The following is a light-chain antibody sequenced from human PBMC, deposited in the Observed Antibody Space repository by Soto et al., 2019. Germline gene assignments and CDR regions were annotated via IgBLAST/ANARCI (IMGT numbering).Light chain of an antibody. J-gene: IGLJ2*01. CDR2: EVS. V-gene: IGLV2-14*01. CDR1: SSDVGGYKY. Sequence: ALAQPASVSGSPGQSITISCTGTSSDVGGYKYVSWYQQHPGKAPKLMIYEVSNRPSGVSNRFSGSKSGNTASLTISGLQAEDEADYYCSSYTSGTTLVVFGGGTKVTVL. CDR3: SSYTSGTTLVV.